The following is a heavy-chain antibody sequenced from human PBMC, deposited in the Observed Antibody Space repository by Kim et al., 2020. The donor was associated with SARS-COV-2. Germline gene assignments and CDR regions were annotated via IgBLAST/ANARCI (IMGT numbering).Heavy chain of an antibody. J-gene: IGHJ6*02. CDR2: IWYDGSNK. CDR1: GFTFSSYG. CDR3: ARDAFGWFGEFFALYGMDV. D-gene: IGHD3-10*01. V-gene: IGHV3-33*01. Sequence: GGSLRLSCAASGFTFSSYGMHWVRQAPGKGLEWVAVIWYDGSNKYYADSVKGRFTISRDNSKNTLYLQMNSLRAEDTAVYYCARDAFGWFGEFFALYGMDVWGQGTTVTVSS.